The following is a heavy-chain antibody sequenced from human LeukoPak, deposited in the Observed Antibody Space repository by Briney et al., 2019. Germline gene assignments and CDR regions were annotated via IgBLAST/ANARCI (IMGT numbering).Heavy chain of an antibody. V-gene: IGHV4-31*03. Sequence: SQTLSLTCTASGGSISSGGYYWSWIRQHPGKGLEWIGYIYYSGSTYYNPSLKSRVTISVDTSKNQFSLKLSSVTAADTAVYYCASYTPVRDGYKRFDYWGQGTLVTVSS. J-gene: IGHJ4*02. CDR1: GGSISSGGYY. CDR2: IYYSGST. CDR3: ASYTPVRDGYKRFDY. D-gene: IGHD5-24*01.